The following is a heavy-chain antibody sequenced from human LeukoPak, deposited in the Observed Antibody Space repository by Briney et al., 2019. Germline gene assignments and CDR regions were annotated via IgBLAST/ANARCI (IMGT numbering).Heavy chain of an antibody. CDR2: ISSSSSYI. D-gene: IGHD2-15*01. V-gene: IGHV3-21*01. Sequence: GGSLRLSCAASGFTFSSYSMNWVRQAPGKGLEWVSSISSSSSYIYYADSVKGRFTISRDNAKNSLYLQMNSMRAEDTAVYYCARVRRIGEFDYWGQGTLVTVSS. J-gene: IGHJ4*02. CDR3: ARVRRIGEFDY. CDR1: GFTFSSYS.